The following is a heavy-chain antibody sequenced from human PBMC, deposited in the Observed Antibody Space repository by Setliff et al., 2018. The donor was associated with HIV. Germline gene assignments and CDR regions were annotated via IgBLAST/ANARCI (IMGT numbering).Heavy chain of an antibody. Sequence: SETLSLTCTVSDDSMTSNYWSWIRQPPGKGLEWIGYIYYSGSTNYNPSLKSRVTISVDTSKNQFSLKLSSVTAADTAVYYCARFRGRGYIYGTFDSWGQGILVTVSS. D-gene: IGHD5-18*01. CDR1: DDSMTSNY. J-gene: IGHJ4*02. CDR2: IYYSGST. CDR3: ARFRGRGYIYGTFDS. V-gene: IGHV4-59*12.